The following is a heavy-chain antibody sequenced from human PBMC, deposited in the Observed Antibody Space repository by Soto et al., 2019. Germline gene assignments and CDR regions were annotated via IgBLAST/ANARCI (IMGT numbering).Heavy chain of an antibody. Sequence: QVQLVQSGAEVKKPGASVKVSCKSSGYRFETYAMNWVRQAPGQGLEWMGWTSSYNIDTFYAAKFQDRVCMTTDTSTGPASMELRSLSSDATAAYYCSRGHGVIISAIDVRGQVTAFSVAS. CDR1: GYRFETYA. V-gene: IGHV1-18*01. D-gene: IGHD3-3*01. CDR2: TSSYNIDT. CDR3: SRGHGVIISAIDV. J-gene: IGHJ6*02.